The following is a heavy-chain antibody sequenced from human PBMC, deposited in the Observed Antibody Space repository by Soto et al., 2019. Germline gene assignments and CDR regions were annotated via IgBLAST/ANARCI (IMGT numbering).Heavy chain of an antibody. D-gene: IGHD2-21*02. CDR1: GYTFTSYA. CDR2: INAGNGNT. Sequence: QVRLVQSGAEVKKPGASVKVSCKASGYTFTSYAMHWVRQAPGQRLEWMGWINAGNGNTKYSQKFQGRVTITRDTSASTAYIELSSLRYEDTAVYYYARTSVLVTAADYWGQGTLVTVSS. V-gene: IGHV1-3*01. CDR3: ARTSVLVTAADY. J-gene: IGHJ4*02.